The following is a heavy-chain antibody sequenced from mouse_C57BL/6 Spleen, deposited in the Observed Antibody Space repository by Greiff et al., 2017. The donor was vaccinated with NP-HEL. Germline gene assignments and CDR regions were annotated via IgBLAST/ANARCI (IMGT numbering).Heavy chain of an antibody. J-gene: IGHJ1*03. CDR1: GFTFSDYY. CDR2: INYDGSST. D-gene: IGHD2-3*01. Sequence: EVKLMESEGGLVQPGSSMKLSCTASGFTFSDYYMAWVRQVPEKGLEWVANINYDGSSTYYLDSLKSRFIISRDNAKNILYLQMSSLKSEDTATYYCARAYDGYYHWYFDVWGTGTTVTVSS. CDR3: ARAYDGYYHWYFDV. V-gene: IGHV5-16*01.